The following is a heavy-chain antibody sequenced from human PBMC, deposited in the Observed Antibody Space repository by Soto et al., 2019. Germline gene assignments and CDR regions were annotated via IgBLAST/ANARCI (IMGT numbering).Heavy chain of an antibody. J-gene: IGHJ3*02. V-gene: IGHV1-69*01. Sequence: QVQLVQSGAEVKKPGSSVKVSCKASGGTFSSYAISWVRQAPGQGLEWMGGIIPIFGTANYAQKFQGRVTITADESTSTAYMELSSLRSEDTAVYYCARESDYYDSSGYNRHDAFDIWGQGTMVTVSS. CDR2: IIPIFGTA. CDR3: ARESDYYDSSGYNRHDAFDI. CDR1: GGTFSSYA. D-gene: IGHD3-22*01.